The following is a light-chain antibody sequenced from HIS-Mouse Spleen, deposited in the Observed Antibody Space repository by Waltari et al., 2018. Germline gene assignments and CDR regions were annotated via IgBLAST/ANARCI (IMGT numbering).Light chain of an antibody. V-gene: IGLV1-44*01. Sequence: QSVLTQPPSASGTPGQRVTISCSGSSSNIVSNTENWYQQLPGTAPKRLIYRNNQRPSGVPDRFSGSKSGTSASLAISGLQSEDEADYYCAAWDDSLNGWVFGGGTKLTVL. CDR2: RNN. CDR1: SSNIVSNT. J-gene: IGLJ3*02. CDR3: AAWDDSLNGWV.